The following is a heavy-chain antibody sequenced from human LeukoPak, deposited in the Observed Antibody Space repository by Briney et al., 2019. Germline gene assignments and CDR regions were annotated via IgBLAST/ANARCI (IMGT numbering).Heavy chain of an antibody. CDR1: GFTFSSYS. D-gene: IGHD4-17*01. J-gene: IGHJ4*02. V-gene: IGHV3-48*01. CDR3: ARDPRYYFDY. Sequence: PGGSLRLSCAASGFTFSSYSMNWVRQAPGKGLEWVSYMSSSSSTIYYADSVKGRFTISRDNAKNSLYLQMNSLRAEDTAVYYCARDPRYYFDYWGQGTLVTVSS. CDR2: MSSSSSTI.